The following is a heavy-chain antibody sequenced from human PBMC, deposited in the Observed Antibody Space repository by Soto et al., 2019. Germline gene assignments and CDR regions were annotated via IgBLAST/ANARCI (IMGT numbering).Heavy chain of an antibody. D-gene: IGHD3-16*02. CDR3: ARDGPDDYVWGSYRYTLSRYFDY. J-gene: IGHJ4*02. V-gene: IGHV3-66*01. CDR1: GFTVSSNY. Sequence: GGSLRLSCAASGFTVSSNYMSWVRQAPGKGLEWVSVIYSGGSTYYADSVKGRFTISRDNSKNTLYLQINSLRAEDTAVYYCARDGPDDYVWGSYRYTLSRYFDYWGQGTLVTVSS. CDR2: IYSGGST.